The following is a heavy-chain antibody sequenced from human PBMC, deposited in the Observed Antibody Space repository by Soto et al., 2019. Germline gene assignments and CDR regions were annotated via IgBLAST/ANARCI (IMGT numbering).Heavy chain of an antibody. CDR1: GDAFTNYI. CDR2: IIPMFGTP. CDR3: ARGRDQPPVGLYFAS. J-gene: IGHJ4*02. V-gene: IGHV1-69*01. D-gene: IGHD1-26*01. Sequence: QVQLVQSGAEVKKPGSSVKVSCKASGDAFTNYIFDWVRQAPGQGIEWMGGIIPMFGTPKYAQTFQDRVTISADVSPGTAYLELTSLRFDDTAVYYCARGRDQPPVGLYFASWGEGTRVTVSS.